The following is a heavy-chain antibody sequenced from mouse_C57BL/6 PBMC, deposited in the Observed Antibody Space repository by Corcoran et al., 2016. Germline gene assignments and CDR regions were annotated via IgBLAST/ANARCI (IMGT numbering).Heavy chain of an antibody. CDR3: ASPYYYGSIYAFAY. CDR2: INPNNGGT. Sequence: EVQLQQSGPELVKPGASVKISCKASGYTFTDYYMNWVKQSHGKSLEWIGDINPNNGGTSYNQKFKGKATLTVDKSSSTAYMELRSLTSEDSAVYYCASPYYYGSIYAFAYWGQGTLVTVSA. D-gene: IGHD1-1*01. CDR1: GYTFTDYY. J-gene: IGHJ3*01. V-gene: IGHV1-26*01.